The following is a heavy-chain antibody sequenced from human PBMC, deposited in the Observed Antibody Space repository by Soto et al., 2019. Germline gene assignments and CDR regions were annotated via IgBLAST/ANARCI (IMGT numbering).Heavy chain of an antibody. CDR1: GGSISSGDYS. CDR3: SSSYGAPFYF. J-gene: IGHJ4*02. CDR2: IYHSGST. D-gene: IGHD4-17*01. Sequence: SETLSLTCAVSGGSISSGDYSWSWIRQPPGKGLEWIGYIYHSGSTHYNPSLKSRVTISVDRSKNQFSLKLRSVTAADTAFFYCSSSYGAPFYFWGQGSPVPVSS. V-gene: IGHV4-30-2*01.